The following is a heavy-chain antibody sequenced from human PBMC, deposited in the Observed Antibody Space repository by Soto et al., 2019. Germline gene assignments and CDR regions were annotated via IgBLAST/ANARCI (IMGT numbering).Heavy chain of an antibody. Sequence: ASVKVSCKASGYTFTGYYMHWVRQAPGQGLEWMGWINPNSGGTNYAQKFQRWVTMTRDTSISTAYIELSRLRSDDTAVYYCARDITYSSSSTTYNWFDPWGQGTLVTVSS. CDR2: INPNSGGT. V-gene: IGHV1-2*04. CDR3: ARDITYSSSSTTYNWFDP. D-gene: IGHD6-13*01. CDR1: GYTFTGYY. J-gene: IGHJ5*02.